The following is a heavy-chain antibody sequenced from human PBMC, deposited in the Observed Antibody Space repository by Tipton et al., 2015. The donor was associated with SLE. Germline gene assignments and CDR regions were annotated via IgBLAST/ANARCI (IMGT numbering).Heavy chain of an antibody. D-gene: IGHD6-19*01. CDR3: ARGEDSGGWYEGTF. CDR2: INHSGSN. J-gene: IGHJ4*02. Sequence: TLSLTCAVYGGSFSGYYWNWIRQRPGKGLEWIGEINHSGSNNYNPSLKSLVTITVYTSKNQISLKLSSVTAADTAVYYCARGEDSGGWYEGTFWGQGTLVPVSS. V-gene: IGHV4-34*01. CDR1: GGSFSGYY.